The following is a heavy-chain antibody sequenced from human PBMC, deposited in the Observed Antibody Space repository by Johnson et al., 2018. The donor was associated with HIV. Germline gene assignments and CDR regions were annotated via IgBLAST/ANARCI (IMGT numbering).Heavy chain of an antibody. Sequence: MLLVESGGGLVKPGGSLRLSCAASGFTFSNAWMSWVRQAPGKGLEWVANIKQDGSEKYYVDSVKGRFTISRDNAKNSLYLQMNSLRAEDTAMYYCARDGTETGPDDAFDIWGQGTMVTVSS. CDR2: IKQDGSEK. V-gene: IGHV3-7*01. CDR3: ARDGTETGPDDAFDI. J-gene: IGHJ3*02. CDR1: GFTFSNAW. D-gene: IGHD1-1*01.